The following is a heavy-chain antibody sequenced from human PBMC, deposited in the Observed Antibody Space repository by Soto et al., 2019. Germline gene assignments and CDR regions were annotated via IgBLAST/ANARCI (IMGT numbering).Heavy chain of an antibody. CDR3: TRDGMTTGDT. CDR1: GVSVTSYT. D-gene: IGHD2-21*02. J-gene: IGHJ4*02. Sequence: PSETLSLTCIVSGVSVTSYTWSWVRQPANKGLEWIGRVFPSVSATYNPSLKSRVRISMDTHENRISLNLDSVTAADAGVYYCTRDGMTTGDTWGPGTLVTVSS. V-gene: IGHV4-4*07. CDR2: VFPSVSA.